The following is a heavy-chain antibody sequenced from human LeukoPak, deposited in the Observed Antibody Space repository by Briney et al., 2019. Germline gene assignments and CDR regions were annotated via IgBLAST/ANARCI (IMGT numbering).Heavy chain of an antibody. V-gene: IGHV4-4*07. CDR1: GDSISSYY. Sequence: SEILSLTCTVSGDSISSYYWSWIRQPAGKGLEWIGSIYYSGSTYYNPSLKSRVTISVDTSKNQFSLKLSSVTAADTAVYYCARDILASGGDYSGAFDIWGQGTMVTVSS. CDR2: IYYSGST. D-gene: IGHD4-17*01. CDR3: ARDILASGGDYSGAFDI. J-gene: IGHJ3*02.